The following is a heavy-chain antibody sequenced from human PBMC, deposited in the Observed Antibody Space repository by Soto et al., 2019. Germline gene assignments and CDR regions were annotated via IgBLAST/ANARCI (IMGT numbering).Heavy chain of an antibody. CDR1: GFTVSSNY. CDR2: IYSGGST. D-gene: IGHD6-6*01. CDR3: ARVAARHYFDY. J-gene: IGHJ4*02. Sequence: GGSLRLSCAASGFTVSSNYMSWVRQAPGKGLEWVSVIYSGGSTYYADSVKGRFTISRDNSKNTLYLQMNSLRAEDTAVYYCARVAARHYFDYWGQGTLVTVSS. V-gene: IGHV3-66*01.